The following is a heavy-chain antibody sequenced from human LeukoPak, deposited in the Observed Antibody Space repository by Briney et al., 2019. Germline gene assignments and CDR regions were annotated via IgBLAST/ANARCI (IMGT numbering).Heavy chain of an antibody. D-gene: IGHD5-18*01. V-gene: IGHV4-39*01. CDR1: GGSISSSSYY. Sequence: KTSETLSLTCTVSGGSISSSSYYWGWIGQPPGKGLEGIGSIYYSGSTYYNPSLKSRVTISVDTSKNQFSLKLSSVTAADTAVYYCARRGYSYGTFDYWGQGTLVTVSS. CDR3: ARRGYSYGTFDY. J-gene: IGHJ4*02. CDR2: IYYSGST.